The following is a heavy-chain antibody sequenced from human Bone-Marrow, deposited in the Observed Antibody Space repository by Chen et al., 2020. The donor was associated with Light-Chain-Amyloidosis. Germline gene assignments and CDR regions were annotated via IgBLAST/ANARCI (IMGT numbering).Heavy chain of an antibody. CDR1: GYTFPNYW. CDR3: ERGGDGYNFDY. J-gene: IGHJ4*02. CDR2: IYPGDSDT. Sequence: VQLEQSGPEGKKPGESLKISCKGSGYTFPNYWIGWVRQMPGKGLEWMGVIYPGDSDTRCRPCGDGQDTISPDQASPARCQPLRSRKATGNAMYVWERGGDGYNFDYWGQGTRGT. V-gene: IGHV5-51*01. D-gene: IGHD5-12*01.